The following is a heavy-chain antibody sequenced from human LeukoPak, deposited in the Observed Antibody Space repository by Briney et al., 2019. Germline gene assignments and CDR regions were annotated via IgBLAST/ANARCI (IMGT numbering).Heavy chain of an antibody. D-gene: IGHD4-4*01. J-gene: IGHJ6*02. Sequence: SETLSLTCTVSGGSISSYYWSWIRQPPGKGLEWIGYTYYSGSTNYNPSLKSRVTISVDTSKNQFSLKLSSVTAADTAVYYCARAYSNFPYYYYYYGMDVWGQGTTVTVSS. V-gene: IGHV4-59*12. CDR1: GGSISSYY. CDR3: ARAYSNFPYYYYYYGMDV. CDR2: TYYSGST.